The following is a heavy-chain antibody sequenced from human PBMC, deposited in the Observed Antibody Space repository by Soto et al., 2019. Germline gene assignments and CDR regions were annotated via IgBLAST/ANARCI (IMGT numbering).Heavy chain of an antibody. V-gene: IGHV1-69*01. J-gene: IGHJ4*02. CDR2: IIPIFGTA. D-gene: IGHD2-15*01. CDR3: ARGYCSGGSCYLATPFDY. Sequence: QVQLVQSGAEVKKPGSSVKVSCKASGGTFSSYAISWVRQAPGQGLEWMGGIIPIFGTANYAQKFQGRVTITADESTSTAYMELSSLRYEDTAVYYCARGYCSGGSCYLATPFDYWGQGTLVTVSS. CDR1: GGTFSSYA.